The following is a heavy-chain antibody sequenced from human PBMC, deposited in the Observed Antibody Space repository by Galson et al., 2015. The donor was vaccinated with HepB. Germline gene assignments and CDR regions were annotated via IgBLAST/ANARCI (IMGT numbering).Heavy chain of an antibody. CDR1: GFSLSTSGVG. Sequence: PALVKPTQTLTLTCTFSGFSLSTSGVGVGWIRQPPGKALEWLAVIYWDDDKRYRPSLRSRLTITKDSSKNQVVLTMTNMDPADTATYFCGNRRHDATGDWDNGYIDLWGRGTRVTVSS. D-gene: IGHD2-21*02. CDR3: GNRRHDATGDWDNGYIDL. V-gene: IGHV2-5*02. J-gene: IGHJ2*01. CDR2: IYWDDDK.